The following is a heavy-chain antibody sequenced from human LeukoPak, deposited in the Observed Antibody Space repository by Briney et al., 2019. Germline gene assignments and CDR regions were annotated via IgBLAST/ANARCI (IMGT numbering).Heavy chain of an antibody. Sequence: GGSLRLSCAASGFTFSTYSMNWVRQAPGQGLEWVSSISRSSSHTYYADSVKGRFTISRDNAQNLLYLQMNSLRAEDTAVYYCAREEGPKYSGSYRWGQGTLVTVSS. V-gene: IGHV3-21*06. CDR2: ISRSSSHT. D-gene: IGHD1-26*01. CDR3: AREEGPKYSGSYR. CDR1: GFTFSTYS. J-gene: IGHJ5*02.